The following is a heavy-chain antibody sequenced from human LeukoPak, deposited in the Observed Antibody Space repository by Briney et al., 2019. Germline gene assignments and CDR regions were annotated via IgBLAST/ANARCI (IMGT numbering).Heavy chain of an antibody. Sequence: GGSLRLSCAASGFTFSNAWMSWVRQAPGKGLEWVGRIKSKTDGGTTDYAAPVKGRFTLSRDDSKNTLYLQMNSLKTEDTAVYYCTTDLLRFLEWLFPNFDYWGQGTLVTVSS. CDR2: IKSKTDGGTT. CDR3: TTDLLRFLEWLFPNFDY. CDR1: GFTFSNAW. V-gene: IGHV3-15*01. D-gene: IGHD3-3*01. J-gene: IGHJ4*02.